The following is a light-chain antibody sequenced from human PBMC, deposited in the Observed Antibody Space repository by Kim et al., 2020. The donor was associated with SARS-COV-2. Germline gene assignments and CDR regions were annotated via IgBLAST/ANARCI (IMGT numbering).Light chain of an antibody. J-gene: IGLJ1*01. CDR3: MSFTVSRIYV. CDR2: DVT. Sequence: QSALTQPASVSGSRAQSITISCTGTSSDIGAYDFVSWYQQQPGSAPKLIIYDVTNRPSGVSDRFSGSKSGNRASLTISGLQAEDEADYYCMSFTVSRIYVFGTGTKVTVL. CDR1: SSDIGAYDF. V-gene: IGLV2-14*03.